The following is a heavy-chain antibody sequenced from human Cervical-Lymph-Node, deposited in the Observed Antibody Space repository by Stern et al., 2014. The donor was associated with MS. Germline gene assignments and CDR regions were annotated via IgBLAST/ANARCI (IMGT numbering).Heavy chain of an antibody. D-gene: IGHD3-10*01. J-gene: IGHJ4*02. V-gene: IGHV3-30*03. CDR1: GFTYRSFA. Sequence: QVQLVESGGGVVQPGRSLRLSCAASGFTYRSFAMHWVRQAPGKGLEWVAVISNDETKTNYADSVKGRFAISRDNSKNTLYLQMNSLRPEDTAVYYCVPGSGAFDYWGQGTLVTVSS. CDR2: ISNDETKT. CDR3: VPGSGAFDY.